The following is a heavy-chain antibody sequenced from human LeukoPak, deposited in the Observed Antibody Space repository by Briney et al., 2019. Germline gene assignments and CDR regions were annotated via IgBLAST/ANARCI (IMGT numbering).Heavy chain of an antibody. V-gene: IGHV3-23*01. Sequence: GGSLRLSCATSGFSFNTSAMSWVRQAPGKGLEWVSGIIGSGGNTYYADSVKGRFTISRDNSKSTLSLQMNSLRAEDTAVYYCAKRFLEWLFDYWGQGTLVTVSS. D-gene: IGHD3-3*01. J-gene: IGHJ4*02. CDR1: GFSFNTSA. CDR2: IIGSGGNT. CDR3: AKRFLEWLFDY.